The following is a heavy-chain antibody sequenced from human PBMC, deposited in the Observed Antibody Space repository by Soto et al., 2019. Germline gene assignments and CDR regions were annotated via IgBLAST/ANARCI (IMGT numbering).Heavy chain of an antibody. D-gene: IGHD2-15*01. V-gene: IGHV1-69*12. CDR1: GGTFSSYA. CDR3: AIVAHVVAATDDALDI. Sequence: QVQLVQSGAEVKKPGSSVKVSCKASGGTFSSYAISWVRQAPGQGLEWMGGIIPIFGTANYAQKFQGRVTITADESTRTAYMDLSSVRSEDTAVYDCAIVAHVVAATDDALDIRGQGTMVTVSS. CDR2: IIPIFGTA. J-gene: IGHJ3*02.